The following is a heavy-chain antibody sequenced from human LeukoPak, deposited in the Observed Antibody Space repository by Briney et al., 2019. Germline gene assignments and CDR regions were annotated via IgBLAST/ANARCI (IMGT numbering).Heavy chain of an antibody. Sequence: SGTLSLTCTVSGGSINSYYWSWIRQPPGKGLEWIGYISYSGSTNYNPSLKSRVTISVDTSKNQFFLKLSSVTAADTALYYCASGNANWGQGTLVTVSS. CDR2: ISYSGST. V-gene: IGHV4-59*01. CDR1: GGSINSYY. CDR3: ASGNAN. J-gene: IGHJ4*02.